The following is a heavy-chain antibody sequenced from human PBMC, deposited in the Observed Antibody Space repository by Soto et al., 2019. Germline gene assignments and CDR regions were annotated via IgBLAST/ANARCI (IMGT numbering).Heavy chain of an antibody. J-gene: IGHJ6*02. D-gene: IGHD2-15*01. CDR3: AKGVPFCSGGSCTSPYYYYGMDV. V-gene: IGHV3-23*01. CDR2: ISGSGGST. CDR1: GFTFSSYA. Sequence: EVQLLESGGGLVQPGGSLRLSCAASGFTFSSYAMSWVRQAPGKGLEWVSAISGSGGSTYYADSVKGRFTISRDNSKNTLYLQMNSLRAEYTAVYYSAKGVPFCSGGSCTSPYYYYGMDVWGHGTTVTVSS.